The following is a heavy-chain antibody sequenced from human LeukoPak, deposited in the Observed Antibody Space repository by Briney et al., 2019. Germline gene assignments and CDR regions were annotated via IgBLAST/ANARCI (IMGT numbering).Heavy chain of an antibody. J-gene: IGHJ4*02. D-gene: IGHD6-19*01. CDR3: ARTPYSSGWYVGYYFDY. Sequence: GASVKVSCKASGYTFTSYYMHWVRQAPGQGLEWMGIINPSGGSTSYAQKFQGRVTMTRDTSTSTVYMELSSLRPEDTAVYYCARTPYSSGWYVGYYFDYWGQGTLVTVSS. CDR2: INPSGGST. V-gene: IGHV1-46*01. CDR1: GYTFTSYY.